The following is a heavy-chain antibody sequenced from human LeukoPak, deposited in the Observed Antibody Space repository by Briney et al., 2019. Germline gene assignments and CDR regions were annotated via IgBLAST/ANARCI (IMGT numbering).Heavy chain of an antibody. D-gene: IGHD2-2*02. CDR2: IYTSGST. J-gene: IGHJ4*02. CDR1: GGSISSYY. V-gene: IGHV4-4*07. Sequence: PSETLSLTCTVSGGSISSYYWSWIRQPAGKGLEWIGRIYTSGSTNYNPSLKSRVTMSVDTSRNQFSLKLSSVTAADTAVYYCASSPLGYCSSTSCYSYYDSSGYWFDYWGQGTLVTVSS. CDR3: ASSPLGYCSSTSCYSYYDSSGYWFDY.